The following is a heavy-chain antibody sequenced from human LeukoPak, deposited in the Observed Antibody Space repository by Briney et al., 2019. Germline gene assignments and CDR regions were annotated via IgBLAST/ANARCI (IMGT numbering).Heavy chain of an antibody. CDR1: GSTFGSYS. J-gene: IGHJ6*02. V-gene: IGHV3-23*01. Sequence: GGSLRLSCAASGSTFGSYSMSWVRQAPGKGLEWVSVITGSGGNTYYADSVKGRFTISKDNSKNTVYLQMSSLRVDDTAVYYCAKAASSSWPSYYYGMDVWGQGTTVTVSS. CDR2: ITGSGGNT. D-gene: IGHD6-13*01. CDR3: AKAASSSWPSYYYGMDV.